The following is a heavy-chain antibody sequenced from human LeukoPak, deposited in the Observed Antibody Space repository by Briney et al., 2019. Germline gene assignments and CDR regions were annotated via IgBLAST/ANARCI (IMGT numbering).Heavy chain of an antibody. V-gene: IGHV3-53*01. D-gene: IGHD3-22*01. CDR1: GFTVSSKY. CDR3: ASQVLVTYYYDSSGKPDPYYYGMDV. CDR2: IYSGDVP. J-gene: IGHJ6*02. Sequence: GGSLRLSCAASGFTVSSKYMSWVRQAPGKGLEWVSVIYSGDVPYYAESVKGRFTISRDTSKNTLYLQMNSLRAEDTAVYYCASQVLVTYYYDSSGKPDPYYYGMDVWGQGTTVTVSS.